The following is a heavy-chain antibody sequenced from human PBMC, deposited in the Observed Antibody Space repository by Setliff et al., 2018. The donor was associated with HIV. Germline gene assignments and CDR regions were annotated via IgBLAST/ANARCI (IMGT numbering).Heavy chain of an antibody. CDR1: QYTFTGYY. CDR2: INPNSGGT. Sequence: ASVKVSCKASQYTFTGYYMHWVRQAPGQGLEWMGRINPNSGGTDYSQRFQGRVTMTRDLSISTAYMELSSLRSDDTAVYFCGRANIVGATGPVYWGQGTLVTVSS. V-gene: IGHV1-2*06. J-gene: IGHJ4*02. D-gene: IGHD1-26*01. CDR3: GRANIVGATGPVY.